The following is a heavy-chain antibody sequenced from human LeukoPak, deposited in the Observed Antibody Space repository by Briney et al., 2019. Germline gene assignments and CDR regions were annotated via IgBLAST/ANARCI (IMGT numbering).Heavy chain of an antibody. J-gene: IGHJ3*02. CDR2: IYYSGST. V-gene: IGHV4-59*12. CDR1: GGSISSYY. CDR3: AREDYYDSSGYYGGAFDI. D-gene: IGHD3-22*01. Sequence: SETLSLTCTVSGGSISSYYWSWIRQPPGKGLEWIGYIYYSGSTNYNPSLKSRVTISVDTSKNQFSQKLSSVTAADTAVYYCAREDYYDSSGYYGGAFDIWGQGTMVTVSS.